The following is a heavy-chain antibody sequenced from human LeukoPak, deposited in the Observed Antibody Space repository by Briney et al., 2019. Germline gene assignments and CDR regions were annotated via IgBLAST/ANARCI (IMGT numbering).Heavy chain of an antibody. Sequence: GGSLRLSCAVSGFSFSDHNMNWVRQAPGKGLEWVASISSRSNYIYYADSLKGRVTVSRDNARNSLFLQMASLRAEDTAVYYCARDYLGFGESGFDYWGQGTQVIVSS. J-gene: IGHJ4*02. D-gene: IGHD3-10*01. CDR3: ARDYLGFGESGFDY. V-gene: IGHV3-21*01. CDR1: GFSFSDHN. CDR2: ISSRSNYI.